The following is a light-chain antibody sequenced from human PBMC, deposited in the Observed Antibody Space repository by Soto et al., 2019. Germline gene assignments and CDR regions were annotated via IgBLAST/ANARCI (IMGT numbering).Light chain of an antibody. V-gene: IGKV3-11*01. CDR1: PSVTNF. CDR3: QQRNVWPPVT. Sequence: IVLTQSPATLSLSPGERATLSCRASPSVTNFLAWYQQKPGQAPRLLIYGAFNRATGIPARFSGSGSGTDFTLTISSLEPEDSAVYYCQQRNVWPPVTFGQGTRLDIK. CDR2: GAF. J-gene: IGKJ5*01.